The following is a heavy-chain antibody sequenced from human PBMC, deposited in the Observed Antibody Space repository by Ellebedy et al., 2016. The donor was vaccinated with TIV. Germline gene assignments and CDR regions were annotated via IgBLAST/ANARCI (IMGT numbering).Heavy chain of an antibody. D-gene: IGHD5-24*01. CDR3: GDGRNDY. J-gene: IGHJ4*02. CDR2: IYYSGSI. V-gene: IGHV4-39*02. CDR1: GGSISSGGYY. Sequence: SETLSLTCTVSGGSISSGGYYWSWIRQHPGKGLEWIGAIYYSGSIYYNPSLKSRVTMSVDTSKNHFSLQLSSVTAADTAVYYCGDGRNDYWGQGTLVTVSS.